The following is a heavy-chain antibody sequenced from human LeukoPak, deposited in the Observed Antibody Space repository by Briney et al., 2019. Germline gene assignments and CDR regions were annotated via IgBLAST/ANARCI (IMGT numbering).Heavy chain of an antibody. J-gene: IGHJ4*02. CDR1: GFTFSSYA. CDR3: AKDHSIAVAGEFDY. Sequence: GGSLRLSCAASGFTFSSYAMSWVRQAPGKGLEWVSGISWNSGSIGYADSVKGRFTISRDNAKNSLYLQMNSLRAEDTALYYCAKDHSIAVAGEFDYWGQGTLVTVSS. V-gene: IGHV3-9*01. D-gene: IGHD6-19*01. CDR2: ISWNSGSI.